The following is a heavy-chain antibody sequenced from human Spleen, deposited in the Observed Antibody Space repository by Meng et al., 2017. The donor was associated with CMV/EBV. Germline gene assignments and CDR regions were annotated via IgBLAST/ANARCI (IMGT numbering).Heavy chain of an antibody. D-gene: IGHD3-10*01. CDR1: SGVG. CDR2: IYWNDDK. V-gene: IGHV2-5*01. J-gene: IGHJ4*02. Sequence: SGVGVGWIRQPPGKALEWLTLIYWNDDKPYSPSLRTRLTITKDTSTNRVVLTMANMDPVDTATYYCARALRKWSPVSGNYSPYFDYWGRGALVTVSS. CDR3: ARALRKWSPVSGNYSPYFDY.